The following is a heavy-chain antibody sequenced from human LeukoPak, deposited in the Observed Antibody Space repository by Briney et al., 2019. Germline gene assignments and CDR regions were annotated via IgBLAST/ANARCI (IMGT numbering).Heavy chain of an antibody. CDR1: GYPFTGYY. Sequence: ASVKVSFKASGYPFTGYYMHWVRQAPGQGLEWMGWINPNSGGTNYAQKFQGRVTMTRDTSISTAYMELSRLRSDDTAVYYCAREWVDTAMVTTLNWFDPWGQGTLVTVSS. V-gene: IGHV1-2*02. CDR2: INPNSGGT. J-gene: IGHJ5*02. CDR3: AREWVDTAMVTTLNWFDP. D-gene: IGHD5-18*01.